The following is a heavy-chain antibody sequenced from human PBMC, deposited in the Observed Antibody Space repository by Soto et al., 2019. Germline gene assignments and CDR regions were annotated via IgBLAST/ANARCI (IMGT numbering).Heavy chain of an antibody. J-gene: IGHJ6*02. CDR2: ISYDGSNK. CDR1: GFTFSSYA. D-gene: IGHD3-10*01. CDR3: ARDSGGMDV. V-gene: IGHV3-30-3*01. Sequence: QVQLVESGGGVVQPGRSPRLSCAASGFTFSSYAMHWVRQAPGKGLEWVAVISYDGSNKYYADSVKGRFTISRDNSKNTLYLQMNSLRAEDTAVYYCARDSGGMDVWGQGTTVTVSS.